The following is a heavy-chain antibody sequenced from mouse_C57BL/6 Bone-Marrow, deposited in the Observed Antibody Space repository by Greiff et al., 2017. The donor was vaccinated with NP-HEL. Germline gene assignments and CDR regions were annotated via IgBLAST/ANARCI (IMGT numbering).Heavy chain of an antibody. CDR1: GYAFSSYW. CDR3: ARWGETPLDY. CDR2: IYPGDGDT. J-gene: IGHJ2*01. V-gene: IGHV1-80*01. Sequence: VHLVESGAELVKPGASVKISCKASGYAFSSYWMNWVKQRPGKGLEWIGQIYPGDGDTNYNGKFKGKATLTADKSSSTAYMQLSSLTSEDSAVYFCARWGETPLDYWGQGTTLTVSS.